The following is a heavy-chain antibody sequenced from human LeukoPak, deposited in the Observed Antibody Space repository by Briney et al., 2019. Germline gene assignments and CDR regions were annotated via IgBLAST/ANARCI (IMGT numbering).Heavy chain of an antibody. J-gene: IGHJ5*02. CDR2: IYYSGST. CDR3: AREKPYYYGSGSYPGWFDP. Sequence: SETLSLTCTVSGGSISSYYWSWIRQPPGKGLEWIGYIYYSGSTNYNPSLKSRVTISVDTSKNQFSLKLSSVTAADTAVYYCAREKPYYYGSGSYPGWFDPWGQGTLVTVSS. CDR1: GGSISSYY. V-gene: IGHV4-59*01. D-gene: IGHD3-10*01.